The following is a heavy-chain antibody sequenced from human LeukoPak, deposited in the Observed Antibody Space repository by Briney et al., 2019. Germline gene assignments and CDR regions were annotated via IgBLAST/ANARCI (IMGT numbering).Heavy chain of an antibody. J-gene: IGHJ5*02. D-gene: IGHD1-26*01. V-gene: IGHV1-24*01. Sequence: VASVTVSCKVSGYTLTELSMHWVRQAPGKGVEWMGGFDPEDGETIYAQKFQGRVTMTEDTSTDTAYMELSSLRSEDTAVYYCATVWNSGSYYSMGWFDPWGQGTLVTVSS. CDR2: FDPEDGET. CDR1: GYTLTELS. CDR3: ATVWNSGSYYSMGWFDP.